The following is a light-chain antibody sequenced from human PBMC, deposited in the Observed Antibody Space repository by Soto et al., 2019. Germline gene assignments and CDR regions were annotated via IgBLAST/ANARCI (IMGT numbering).Light chain of an antibody. Sequence: EIVLTQSPGTLSLSPGERATLSCRASQSVSSYLAWYQQKPGQAPRLLIYGASSRATGIPDRFSGSGSGTDFTLTISRLEPEEFAVYCCQQYGRPSRTFGQGTKVEIK. J-gene: IGKJ1*01. CDR3: QQYGRPSRT. CDR2: GAS. CDR1: QSVSSY. V-gene: IGKV3-20*01.